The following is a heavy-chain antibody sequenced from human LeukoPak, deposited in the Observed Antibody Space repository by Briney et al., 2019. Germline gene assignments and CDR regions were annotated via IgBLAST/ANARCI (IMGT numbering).Heavy chain of an antibody. CDR3: ARMLITMVSEIYDY. CDR2: IGTAGEI. J-gene: IGHJ4*02. CDR1: GFTFSSYD. Sequence: GGSLRLSCAASGFTFSSYDIHWVRQTTGKGLEWVSGIGTAGEIYYPGSVKGRFTISRENAKNSLYLQMNSLRAGDTAVYYCARMLITMVSEIYDYWGQGTLVTVSS. D-gene: IGHD3-10*01. V-gene: IGHV3-13*01.